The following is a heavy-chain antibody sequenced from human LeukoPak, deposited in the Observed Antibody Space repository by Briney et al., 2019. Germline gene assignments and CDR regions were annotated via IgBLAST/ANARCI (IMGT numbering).Heavy chain of an antibody. CDR2: ISGSGVTT. CDR1: GFTFSSYA. J-gene: IGHJ1*01. V-gene: IGHV3-23*01. CDR3: AKKVVVGATSPYSDFQD. D-gene: IGHD1-26*01. Sequence: GGSLGLSCVASGFTFSSYAMSWVRQSPGKGLEWVSAISGSGVTTHYAGSVKGRFSISRDNSKNTLYLQMNSLRAEDTALYYCAKKVVVGATSPYSDFQDWGQGTLVTVSS.